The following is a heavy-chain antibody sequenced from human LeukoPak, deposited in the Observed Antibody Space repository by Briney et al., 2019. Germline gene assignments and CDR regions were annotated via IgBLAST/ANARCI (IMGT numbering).Heavy chain of an antibody. V-gene: IGHV4-59*12. Sequence: SETLSLTCTVSGGSISSYYWSWIRQSPGKGLEWIGYIYYSGSTYYNPSLKSRVTISVDTSKNQFSLKLSSVTAADTAVYYCARGTYYYDSSGYYFDYWGQGTLVTVSS. D-gene: IGHD3-22*01. J-gene: IGHJ4*02. CDR3: ARGTYYYDSSGYYFDY. CDR2: IYYSGST. CDR1: GGSISSYY.